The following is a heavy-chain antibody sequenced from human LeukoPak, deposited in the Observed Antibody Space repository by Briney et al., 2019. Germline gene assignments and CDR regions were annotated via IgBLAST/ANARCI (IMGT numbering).Heavy chain of an antibody. CDR1: GYSFIGYY. CDR2: INPNSGGT. D-gene: IGHD1-14*01. J-gene: IGHJ4*02. CDR3: ARDEPTNLSIDY. Sequence: GASVKVSCKASGYSFIGYYLYWVRQAPGQGLEWMGWINPNSGGTNYAQKFQGRVTMTRDKSISTAYMELSRLRSDDTAVYYCARDEPTNLSIDYWGQGTLVTVSS. V-gene: IGHV1-2*02.